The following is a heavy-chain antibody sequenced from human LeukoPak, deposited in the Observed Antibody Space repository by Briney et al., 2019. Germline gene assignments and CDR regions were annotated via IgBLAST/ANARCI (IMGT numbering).Heavy chain of an antibody. CDR1: EYSVSTND. CDR2: IYSGGSK. D-gene: IGHD6-13*01. J-gene: IGHJ4*02. V-gene: IGHV3-66*02. CDR3: ARDTYASSWSPLIH. Sequence: SGGSLRLSCAVSEYSVSTNDMSWVRQFPGGELEWLSIIYSGGSKFYADSVKGRFTISRDNSKDTLFLQMSSLSSEDTALYYCARDTYASSWSPLIHWGQGTLVTVSS.